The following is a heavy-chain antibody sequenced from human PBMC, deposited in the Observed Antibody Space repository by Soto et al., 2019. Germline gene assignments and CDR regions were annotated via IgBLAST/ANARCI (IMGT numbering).Heavy chain of an antibody. V-gene: IGHV1-18*01. CDR2: ISAYNGNT. Sequence: ASVKVSCKASGYTFTSYGISWVRQAPGQGLEWMGWISAYNGNTNYAQKLQGRVTMTTDTSTSTAYMELRSLRSDDTAVYYCAREYSSDYYYYYMDVWGKGTKVTVSS. J-gene: IGHJ6*03. CDR1: GYTFTSYG. D-gene: IGHD6-19*01. CDR3: AREYSSDYYYYYMDV.